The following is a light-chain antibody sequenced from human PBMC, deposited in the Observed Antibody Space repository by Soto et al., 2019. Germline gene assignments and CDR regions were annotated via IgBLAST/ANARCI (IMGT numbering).Light chain of an antibody. V-gene: IGKV3-11*01. CDR1: QSASSY. J-gene: IGKJ4*01. Sequence: EIVLTQSPATLSLSPGERATLSCRASQSASSYLAWYQQKPGQAPRLLIYDASNRATGIPARFSGSGSGTDFTLTISSLEPEDFAVYYCHQRSNWPQTFGGGTKVEIK. CDR3: HQRSNWPQT. CDR2: DAS.